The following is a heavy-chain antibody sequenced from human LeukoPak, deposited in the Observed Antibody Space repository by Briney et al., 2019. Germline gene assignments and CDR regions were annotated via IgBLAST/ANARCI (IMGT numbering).Heavy chain of an antibody. CDR3: ARRAPGYSSGWLDF. CDR1: EFTFSAYA. V-gene: IGHV3-64*01. D-gene: IGHD6-19*01. CDR2: ISSNGGST. Sequence: GGSLRLSCAASEFTFSAYAMHWVRQAPGKGLEYVSAISSNGGSTFYANSVKGRFTISRDNSKNMLYLQMGSLRAEDMAAYYCARRAPGYSSGWLDFWGQGTLVTVSS. J-gene: IGHJ4*02.